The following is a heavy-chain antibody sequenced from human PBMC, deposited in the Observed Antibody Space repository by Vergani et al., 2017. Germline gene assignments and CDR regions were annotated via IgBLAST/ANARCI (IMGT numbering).Heavy chain of an antibody. Sequence: QVQLQQSGPGLVKPSQTLSLTCAISGDSVSSNSAAWNWIRQSPSRGLEWLGRTYYRSKWYNDYAVSVKSRITLNPDTSKNQFSLQLNSVPPEDTAVYYCAREARVVTANLPEFDYWGQGTLVTVSS. CDR1: GDSVSSNSAA. CDR3: AREARVVTANLPEFDY. J-gene: IGHJ4*02. V-gene: IGHV6-1*01. CDR2: TYYRSKWYN. D-gene: IGHD5-18*01.